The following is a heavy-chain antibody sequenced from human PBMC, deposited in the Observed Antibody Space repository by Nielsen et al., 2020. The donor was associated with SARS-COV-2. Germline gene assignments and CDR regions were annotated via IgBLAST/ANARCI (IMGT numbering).Heavy chain of an antibody. V-gene: IGHV4-34*01. Sequence: GSLRLSCTASGFTFGDYAMSWFRQAPGKGLEWIGEINHSGSTNYNPSLKSRVTISVDTSKNQFSLKLSSVTAADTAVYYCARGHRYDYVWGSYLRRPADYFDYWGQGTLVTVSS. D-gene: IGHD3-16*02. J-gene: IGHJ4*02. CDR2: INHSGST. CDR3: ARGHRYDYVWGSYLRRPADYFDY. CDR1: GFTFGDYA.